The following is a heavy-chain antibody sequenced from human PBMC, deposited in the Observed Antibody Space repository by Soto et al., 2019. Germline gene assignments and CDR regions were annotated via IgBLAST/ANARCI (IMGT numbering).Heavy chain of an antibody. Sequence: GGSLRLSCAASGFSFSGYSMNWVRQAPGKGLEWISYISSLSTPRYYAEFVEGRFIISRDNAKHSLYLQMNSLRDEDTAVYFCAREDILGARSFDYWGQGTLVTVSS. D-gene: IGHD1-26*01. CDR1: GFSFSGYS. CDR2: ISSLSTPR. V-gene: IGHV3-48*02. J-gene: IGHJ4*02. CDR3: AREDILGARSFDY.